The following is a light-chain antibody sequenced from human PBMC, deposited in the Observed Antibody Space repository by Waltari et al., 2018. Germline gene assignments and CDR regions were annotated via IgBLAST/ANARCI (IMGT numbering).Light chain of an antibody. V-gene: IGKV2-30*02. CDR3: MQGTHWPLT. CDR2: KVS. Sequence: DVVLTQSPLSLPVTLGQPASISCKSSQSLVHSDGNTYVAWFHQRPGQSPRRLIYKVSNRDSGVPDRFSASGSGTDFTLKISRVEAEDVGVYYCMQGTHWPLTFGGGTKVEMK. CDR1: QSLVHSDGNTY. J-gene: IGKJ4*01.